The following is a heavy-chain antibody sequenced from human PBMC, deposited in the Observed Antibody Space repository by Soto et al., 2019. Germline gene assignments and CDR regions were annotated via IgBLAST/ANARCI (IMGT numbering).Heavy chain of an antibody. J-gene: IGHJ5*02. D-gene: IGHD2-8*02. CDR3: APTPRLLVP. V-gene: IGHV4-34*02. CDR2: INDGGIT. CDR1: GGSFTGYF. Sequence: QAQLQQSGARLLKPSETLSLTCTVSGGSFTGYFYSWIRQPPGRGLEWIGEINDGGITKYNPSLKSRVTLSADTAKKQVSLRLTSVTVADTAVYYCAPTPRLLVPWGQGSPVFVSS.